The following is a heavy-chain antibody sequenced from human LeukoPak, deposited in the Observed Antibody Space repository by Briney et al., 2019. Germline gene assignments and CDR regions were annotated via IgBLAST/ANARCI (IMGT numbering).Heavy chain of an antibody. CDR3: AKDFLDWSGYYPFDY. CDR1: GFTFSSYA. J-gene: IGHJ4*02. Sequence: TGGSLRLSCAASGFTFSSYAMSWVRQAPGKGLEWVSAISGSGGSTYYADSVKGRFTISRDNSKNTLYLQMNSLRAEDTAVYYCAKDFLDWSGYYPFDYWGQGTLVTVSS. V-gene: IGHV3-23*01. CDR2: ISGSGGST. D-gene: IGHD3-3*01.